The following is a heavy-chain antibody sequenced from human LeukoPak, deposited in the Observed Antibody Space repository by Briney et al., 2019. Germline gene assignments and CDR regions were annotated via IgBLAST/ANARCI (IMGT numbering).Heavy chain of an antibody. V-gene: IGHV3-74*01. Sequence: GGSLRLSCAASGFTFSIYWIHWVRQAPGKGLVWVSRINADGSSTNYADSVKGRFTISRDNAKNTLYLQMNSLRPEDTAVYYCARALYGAFDIWGQGTMVTVSS. CDR1: GFTFSIYW. J-gene: IGHJ3*02. CDR2: INADGSST. D-gene: IGHD2/OR15-2a*01. CDR3: ARALYGAFDI.